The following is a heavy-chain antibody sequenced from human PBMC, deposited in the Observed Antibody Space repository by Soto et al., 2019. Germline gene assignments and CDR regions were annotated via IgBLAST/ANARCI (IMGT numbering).Heavy chain of an antibody. D-gene: IGHD5-12*01. CDR1: GGTFSSYT. V-gene: IGHV1-69*02. J-gene: IGHJ4*02. Sequence: QVQLVQSGAEVKKPGSSVKVSCKASGGTFSSYTISWVRQAPGQGLEWMGRIIPILGIANYAQKFQGRVTTTDDKATSTAYMERSSLRSEDTAVYYCASSGLAGDIVEFSGRNWGQGTLVTVSS. CDR2: IIPILGIA. CDR3: ASSGLAGDIVEFSGRN.